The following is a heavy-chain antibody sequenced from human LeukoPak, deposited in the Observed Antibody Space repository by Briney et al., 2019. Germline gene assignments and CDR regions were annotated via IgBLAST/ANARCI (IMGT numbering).Heavy chain of an antibody. CDR1: GFTFSSYG. CDR2: IWYDGSNK. D-gene: IGHD5-18*01. V-gene: IGHV3-33*01. J-gene: IGHJ6*02. CDR3: ARDAYSYGYEVSYYYGMDV. Sequence: GGSLRLSCAASGFTFSSYGMHWVRQAPGKGLEGVAVIWYDGSNKYYADSVKGRFTISRDNSKNTLYLQMNSLRAEDTAVYYCARDAYSYGYEVSYYYGMDVWGQGTTVTVSS.